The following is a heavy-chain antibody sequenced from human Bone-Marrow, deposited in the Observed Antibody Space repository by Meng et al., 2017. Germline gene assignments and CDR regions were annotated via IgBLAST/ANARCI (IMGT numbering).Heavy chain of an antibody. Sequence: GGSLRLSCAASGFTFSSYAMHWVRQAPGKGLEWVAVISYDVSNKYYADSVKGRFTISRDNSKNTLYLQMNSLRAEDTAVYYCARGSTGEPFYYYGMDVWGQGTTVTVSS. J-gene: IGHJ6*02. CDR3: ARGSTGEPFYYYGMDV. CDR1: GFTFSSYA. D-gene: IGHD1-14*01. V-gene: IGHV3-30*04. CDR2: ISYDVSNK.